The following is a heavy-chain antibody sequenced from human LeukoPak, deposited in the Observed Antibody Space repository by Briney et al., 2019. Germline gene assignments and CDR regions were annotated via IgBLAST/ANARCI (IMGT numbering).Heavy chain of an antibody. J-gene: IGHJ3*02. CDR1: GFTFSSYW. CDR3: ARDRSGSWSAFDI. V-gene: IGHV3-20*01. CDR2: INWNGGST. D-gene: IGHD6-13*01. Sequence: GGSLRLSCAASGFTFSSYWMSWVRQAPGKGLEWVSGINWNGGSTGYADAVKGRFTISRDNAKNSLYLQMNSLRAEDTALYHCARDRSGSWSAFDIWGQGTMVTVSS.